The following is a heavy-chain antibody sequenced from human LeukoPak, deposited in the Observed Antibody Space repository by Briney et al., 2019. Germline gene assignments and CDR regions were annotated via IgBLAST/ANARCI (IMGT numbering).Heavy chain of an antibody. Sequence: GGSLRLSCAASGFTFSNAWMSWVRQAPGKGLEWVGRIKSKTDGGTTDYAAPGKGRFTISRDDSKNTLYLQMHSLKTEDTAVYYCTTAPGIAVAGTFPRFDYWGQGTLVTVSS. CDR2: IKSKTDGGTT. J-gene: IGHJ4*02. V-gene: IGHV3-15*01. CDR1: GFTFSNAW. D-gene: IGHD6-19*01. CDR3: TTAPGIAVAGTFPRFDY.